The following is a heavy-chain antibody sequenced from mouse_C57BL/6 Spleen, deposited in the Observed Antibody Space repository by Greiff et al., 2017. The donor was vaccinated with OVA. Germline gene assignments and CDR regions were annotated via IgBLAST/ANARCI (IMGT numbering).Heavy chain of an antibody. D-gene: IGHD1-1*01. V-gene: IGHV5-15*01. J-gene: IGHJ4*01. CDR2: ISNLAYSI. CDR3: ARQPTTVVATDYAMDY. CDR1: GFTFSDYG. Sequence: EVKLMESGGGLVQPGGSLKLSCAASGFTFSDYGMAWVRQAPRKGPEWVAFISNLAYSIYYADTVTGRFTISRENAKNTLYLELSSLRSEDTAVYYCARQPTTVVATDYAMDYWGQGTSVTVSS.